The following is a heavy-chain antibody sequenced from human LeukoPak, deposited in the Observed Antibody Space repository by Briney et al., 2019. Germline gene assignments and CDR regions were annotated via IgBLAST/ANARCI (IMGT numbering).Heavy chain of an antibody. Sequence: SETLSLTCTVSGGPISSYYWSWIRQPPGKGLEWIGYIYCSGSTNYNPSLRSRVTISVDTSKNQFSLKLSSVTAADTAVYYCARLEVYYDSSGYYNWFDPWGQGTLVTVSS. CDR1: GGPISSYY. J-gene: IGHJ5*02. CDR3: ARLEVYYDSSGYYNWFDP. CDR2: IYCSGST. V-gene: IGHV4-59*08. D-gene: IGHD3-22*01.